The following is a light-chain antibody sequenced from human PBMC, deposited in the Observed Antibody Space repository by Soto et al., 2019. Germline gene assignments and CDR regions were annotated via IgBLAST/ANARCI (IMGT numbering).Light chain of an antibody. CDR2: DDS. CDR1: QSISDS. V-gene: IGKV1-5*01. J-gene: IGKJ1*01. CDR3: QNYNSYPEA. Sequence: DIQMTQAPSTLSPSVGRRVNITSPASQSISDSLAWYQQKTGKAPDIVISDDSSLERGVPSRFSGSGSGTELNLTISRMQPDDFATYYCQNYNSYPEACGQGTKVDIK.